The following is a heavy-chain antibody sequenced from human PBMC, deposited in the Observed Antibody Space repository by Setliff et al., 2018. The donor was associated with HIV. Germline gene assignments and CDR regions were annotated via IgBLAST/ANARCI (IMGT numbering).Heavy chain of an antibody. CDR1: GYSFTRFD. CDR2: MDVSSGST. V-gene: IGHV1-8*01. D-gene: IGHD1-26*01. J-gene: IGHJ4*02. Sequence: GASVKVSCKASGYSFTRFDINWVRQAAGQGPEWMGWMDVSSGSTVSAQKFQGRLTMTRDTSISTAYMEVNSLTSEDTSVYYCALASIVSTARWNHWGRGTTVTVSS. CDR3: ALASIVSTARWNH.